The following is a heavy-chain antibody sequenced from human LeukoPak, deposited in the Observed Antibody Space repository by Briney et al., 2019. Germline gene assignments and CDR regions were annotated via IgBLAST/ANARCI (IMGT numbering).Heavy chain of an antibody. D-gene: IGHD2-2*01. CDR1: GYTFTSYG. J-gene: IGHJ4*02. CDR2: ISAYNGNT. Sequence: ASVKVSCKASGYTFTSYGISWVRQAPGQGLEWMGWISAYNGNTNYAQELQGRVTMTTDTSTSTAYMELRSLRSDDTAVYYCARDNRRYCSSTSCYLYYWGQGTLVTVSS. CDR3: ARDNRRYCSSTSCYLYY. V-gene: IGHV1-18*01.